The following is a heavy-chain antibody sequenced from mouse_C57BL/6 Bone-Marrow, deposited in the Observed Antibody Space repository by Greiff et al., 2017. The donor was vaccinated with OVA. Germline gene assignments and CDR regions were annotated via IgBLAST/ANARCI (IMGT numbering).Heavy chain of an antibody. J-gene: IGHJ3*01. Sequence: VHLVESGAELVRPGASVTLSCKASGYTFTDYEMHWVKQTPVHGLEWIGAIDPETGGTAYNQKFKGKAILTADKSSSTAYMELRSLTSEDSAVYYCTRDPHYYGSFAYWGQGTLVTVSA. CDR3: TRDPHYYGSFAY. V-gene: IGHV1-15*01. D-gene: IGHD1-1*01. CDR1: GYTFTDYE. CDR2: IDPETGGT.